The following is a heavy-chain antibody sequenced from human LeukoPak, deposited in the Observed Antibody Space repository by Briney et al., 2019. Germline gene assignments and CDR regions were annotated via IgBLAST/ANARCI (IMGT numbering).Heavy chain of an antibody. CDR3: AREGPNVLRYFDWLKYGMDV. CDR1: GYTFTGHY. J-gene: IGHJ6*02. V-gene: IGHV1-2*02. CDR2: INPNSGGT. D-gene: IGHD3-9*01. Sequence: ASVKVSCKASGYTFTGHYMHWVRQAPGQGLEWMGWINPNSGGTNYAQKFQGRVTMTRDTSISTAYMELSRLRSDDTAVYYCAREGPNVLRYFDWLKYGMDVWGQGTTVTVSS.